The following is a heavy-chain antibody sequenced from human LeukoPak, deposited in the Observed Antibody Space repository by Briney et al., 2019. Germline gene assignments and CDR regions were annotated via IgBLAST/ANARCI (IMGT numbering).Heavy chain of an antibody. CDR3: AREQWLLYYYYYGMDV. CDR1: GDSVSSNSAA. D-gene: IGHD6-19*01. CDR2: TYYRSKWYN. J-gene: IGHJ6*02. V-gene: IGHV6-1*01. Sequence: SQTLPLTCAISGDSVSSNSAAWNWIRQSPSRGLEWLGRTYYRSKWYNDYAVSVKSRITINPDTSKNQFSLQLNSVTPEDTAVYYCAREQWLLYYYYYGMDVWGQGTTVTVSS.